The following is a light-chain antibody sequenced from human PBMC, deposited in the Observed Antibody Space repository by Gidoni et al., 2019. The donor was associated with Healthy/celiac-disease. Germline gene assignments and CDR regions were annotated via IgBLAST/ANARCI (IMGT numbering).Light chain of an antibody. V-gene: IGLV2-14*01. Sequence: QSALTPPASVSRSPGQSITISCPGTSRDVGGYNYVSWYQQHPGKAPKLMLYDVSNRPSGVSNRFSGSKSGNTASLTISGLQAEDEADYYCSSYTSSSPVFGGGTKLTVL. CDR1: SRDVGGYNY. CDR2: DVS. CDR3: SSYTSSSPV. J-gene: IGLJ2*01.